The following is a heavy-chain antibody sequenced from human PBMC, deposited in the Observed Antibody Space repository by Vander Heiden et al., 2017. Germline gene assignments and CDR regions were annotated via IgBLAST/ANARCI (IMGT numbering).Heavy chain of an antibody. D-gene: IGHD2-21*02. CDR1: GGSISSSSYY. CDR2: IYYSGST. V-gene: IGHV4-39*01. J-gene: IGHJ4*02. Sequence: QLQLQESGPGLVKPSETLSLTCTVSGGSISSSSYYWGWLRQPPGKGLEWIGSIYYSGSTYYNPSLKSRVTISVDTSKNQFSLKLSSVTAADTAVYYCARLVVTAIPYYFDYWGQGTLVTVSS. CDR3: ARLVVTAIPYYFDY.